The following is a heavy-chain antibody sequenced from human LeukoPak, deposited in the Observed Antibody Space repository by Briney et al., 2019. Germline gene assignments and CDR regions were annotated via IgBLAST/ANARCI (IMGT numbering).Heavy chain of an antibody. Sequence: SQTLSLTCSVSGGSISSGGYYWSWIRQHPGKGLEWIGYIYYSGSTYYNPSLKSRVSISVDTSKNQFSLKLSSVTAADTAVYYCARDVSGGATYDYWGQGTPVTVSS. J-gene: IGHJ4*02. CDR1: GGSISSGGYY. D-gene: IGHD2-21*01. V-gene: IGHV4-31*03. CDR2: IYYSGST. CDR3: ARDVSGGATYDY.